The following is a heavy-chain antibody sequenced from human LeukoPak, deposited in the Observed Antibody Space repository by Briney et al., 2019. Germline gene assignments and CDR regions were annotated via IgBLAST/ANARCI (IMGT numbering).Heavy chain of an antibody. CDR1: GFTFSSYG. Sequence: GGSLRLSCAASGFTFSSYGMHWVHQAPGKGLEWVAVISYDGSNKYYADSVKGRFTISRDNSKNTLYLQMNSLRAEDTAVYYCARMPEIAAAGPPQYYFDYWGQGTLVTVSS. V-gene: IGHV3-30*19. D-gene: IGHD6-13*01. CDR3: ARMPEIAAAGPPQYYFDY. J-gene: IGHJ4*02. CDR2: ISYDGSNK.